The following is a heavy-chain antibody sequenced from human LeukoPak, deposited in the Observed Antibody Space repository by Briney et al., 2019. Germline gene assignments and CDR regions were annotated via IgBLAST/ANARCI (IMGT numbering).Heavy chain of an antibody. CDR2: IIPKLGRV. D-gene: IGHD2-21*01. CDR1: GDTVSNYG. Sequence: SVKVSCKASGDTVSNYGISWVRPAPGQGLEWMGGIIPKLGRVNYAQKFQGRVMITAVESTNTVNMELNSLRSEDTAVYYCAIRHCGGECHPTNYYYYGIHVWGQGTTVIVSS. J-gene: IGHJ6*02. V-gene: IGHV1-69*13. CDR3: AIRHCGGECHPTNYYYYGIHV.